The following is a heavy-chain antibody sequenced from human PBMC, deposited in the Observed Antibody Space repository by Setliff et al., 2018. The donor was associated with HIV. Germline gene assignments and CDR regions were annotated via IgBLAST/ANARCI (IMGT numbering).Heavy chain of an antibody. CDR3: ARAPKRVYYYGSGTYLHDAFDI. V-gene: IGHV1-18*01. Sequence: ASVKVSCKASGYIFISYGFSWVRQAPGQGLEWMGWISAYNGNTNYAQKLQGRVTMTTDTSTSTAYLELRNLRSDDTAVYYCARAPKRVYYYGSGTYLHDAFDIWGQGTMVTVSS. CDR1: GYIFISYG. D-gene: IGHD3-10*01. CDR2: ISAYNGNT. J-gene: IGHJ3*02.